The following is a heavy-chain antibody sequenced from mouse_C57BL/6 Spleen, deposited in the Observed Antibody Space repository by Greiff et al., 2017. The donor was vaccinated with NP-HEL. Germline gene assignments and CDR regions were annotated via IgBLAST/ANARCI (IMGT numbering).Heavy chain of an antibody. CDR3: ARGGGYYSSYWYFDV. D-gene: IGHD2-3*01. CDR2: ISSGSSTI. J-gene: IGHJ1*03. V-gene: IGHV5-17*01. CDR1: GFTFSDYG. Sequence: EVKLMESGGGLVKPGGSLKLSCAASGFTFSDYGMHWVRQAPEKGLEWVAYISSGSSTIYYADTVKGRFTISRDNAKNTLFLQMTSLRSEDTAMYYCARGGGYYSSYWYFDVWGTGTTVTVSS.